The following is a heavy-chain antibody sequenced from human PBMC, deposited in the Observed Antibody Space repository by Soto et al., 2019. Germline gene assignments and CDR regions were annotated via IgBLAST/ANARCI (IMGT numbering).Heavy chain of an antibody. V-gene: IGHV1-69*06. D-gene: IGHD2-2*01. CDR2: IIPIFGTA. CDR3: ASLRYCSSTSCPDYYFDY. Sequence: QVQLVQPGAEVKKPGSSVKVSCKASGGTFSSYAISWVRQAPGQGLEWMGGIIPIFGTANYAQKFQGRVTITADKSTSTAYMELSSLRSEDTAVYYCASLRYCSSTSCPDYYFDYWGQGTLVTVSS. CDR1: GGTFSSYA. J-gene: IGHJ4*02.